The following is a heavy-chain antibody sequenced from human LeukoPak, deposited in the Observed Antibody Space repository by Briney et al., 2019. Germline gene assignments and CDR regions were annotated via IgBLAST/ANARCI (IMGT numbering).Heavy chain of an antibody. CDR1: GFTFSSYW. J-gene: IGHJ4*02. CDR3: AREVAAAGTGYDY. V-gene: IGHV3-74*01. CDR2: ISTDGSST. D-gene: IGHD6-13*01. Sequence: PGGSLRLSCAASGFTFSSYWMHWVRQAPGKGLVWVSRISTDGSSTNSADSVKGRFTISRDNAKNTLYLQMNSLRAEDTAVYYCAREVAAAGTGYDYWGQGTLVTVSS.